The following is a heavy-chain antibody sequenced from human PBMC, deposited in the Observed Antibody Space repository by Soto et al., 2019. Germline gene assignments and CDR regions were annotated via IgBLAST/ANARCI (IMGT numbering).Heavy chain of an antibody. CDR3: ATAGIVVTSQPQLGY. J-gene: IGHJ4*01. CDR1: VFTFSRYS. V-gene: IGHV3-48*01. CDR2: ISTTSSSI. Sequence: WWSLRLSCSASVFTFSRYSMNWFRQAPGKGLEWISYISTTSSSIYYADSVKGRFTISRDNAKNSLFLQMNSLRSEDTAVYYCATAGIVVTSQPQLGYWGHGVLVTVSS. D-gene: IGHD1-26*01.